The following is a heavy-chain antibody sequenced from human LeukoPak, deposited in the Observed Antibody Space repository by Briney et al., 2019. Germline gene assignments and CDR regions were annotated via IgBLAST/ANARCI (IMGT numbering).Heavy chain of an antibody. D-gene: IGHD2-2*01. CDR1: GGTFSSYA. J-gene: IGHJ5*02. Sequence: GASVKVSCKASGGTFSSYAISWVRQAPGQGLEWMGGIIPIFGTANYAQRFQGRVTITADESTSTAYMELSSLRSEDTAVYYCARKRVGGPAAMNNWFDHWGQGTLVTVSS. CDR3: ARKRVGGPAAMNNWFDH. CDR2: IIPIFGTA. V-gene: IGHV1-69*13.